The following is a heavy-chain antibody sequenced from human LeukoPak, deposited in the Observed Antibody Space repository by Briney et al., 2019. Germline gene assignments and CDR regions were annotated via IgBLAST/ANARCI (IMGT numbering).Heavy chain of an antibody. J-gene: IGHJ3*02. CDR3: ARDEAYYDFWSGYYRGGAFDI. D-gene: IGHD3-3*01. CDR1: GFTFSSYS. CDR2: ISSSSSTI. V-gene: IGHV3-48*01. Sequence: GGSLRLSCAASGFTFSSYSMNWVRQAPGKELEWVSYISSSSSTIYYADSVKGRFTISRDNAKNSPYLQMNSLRAEDTAVYYCARDEAYYDFWSGYYRGGAFDIWGQGTMVTVSS.